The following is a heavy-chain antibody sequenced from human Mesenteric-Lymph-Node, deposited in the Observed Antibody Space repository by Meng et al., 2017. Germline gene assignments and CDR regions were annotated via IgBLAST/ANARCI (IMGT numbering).Heavy chain of an antibody. CDR3: SNGRLNH. J-gene: IGHJ1*01. D-gene: IGHD3-16*01. CDR1: GITFTDHR. CDR2: INPDGSNP. V-gene: IGHV3-74*02. Sequence: EEQLVPSRGGSASPGASLRLSCGGCGITFTDHRLHWVRQGSGKGLVWVSRINPDGSNPTNGDSVKSRFTITRENSKHIVYLKMNSPRAEDSAIYYCSNGRLNHWGQGALVTVSS.